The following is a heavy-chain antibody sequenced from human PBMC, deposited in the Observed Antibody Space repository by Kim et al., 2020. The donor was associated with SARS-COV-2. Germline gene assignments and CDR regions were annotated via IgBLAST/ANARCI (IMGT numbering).Heavy chain of an antibody. Sequence: SETLSLTCTVSGGSISSGGYYWSWIRQHPGKGLEWIGYIYYSGSTYYNPSLKSRVTISVDTSKNQFSLKLSSVTAADTAVYYCARDSYGGKSYWGQGTLVTVSS. V-gene: IGHV4-31*03. D-gene: IGHD2-15*01. CDR3: ARDSYGGKSY. CDR1: GGSISSGGYY. J-gene: IGHJ4*02. CDR2: IYYSGST.